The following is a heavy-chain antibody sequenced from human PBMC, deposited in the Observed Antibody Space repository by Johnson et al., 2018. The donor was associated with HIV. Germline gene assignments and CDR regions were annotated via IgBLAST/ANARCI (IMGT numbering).Heavy chain of an antibody. J-gene: IGHJ3*02. CDR3: AAPSLGGATFDAFDI. CDR2: IYSGGST. D-gene: IGHD1-26*01. Sequence: VQLVESGGGLIQPGGSLRLSCAASEFTVSSNYMSWVRQAPGKGLEWVSVIYSGGSTYYADSVKGRFTISRDNSKNTLYLQMNSLRAEDTAVYYVAAPSLGGATFDAFDIWGQGTMVTVSS. CDR1: EFTVSSNY. V-gene: IGHV3-53*01.